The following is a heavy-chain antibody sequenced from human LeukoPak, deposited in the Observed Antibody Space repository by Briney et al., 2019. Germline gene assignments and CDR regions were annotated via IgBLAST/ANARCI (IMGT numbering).Heavy chain of an antibody. J-gene: IGHJ4*02. CDR2: ISGSGGST. D-gene: IGHD3-10*01. CDR1: GFTFSSYA. V-gene: IGHV3-23*01. CDR3: ATMVRGVIDPFDY. Sequence: GGSLRLSCAASGFTFSSYAMSWVRQAPGKGLEWVSAISGSGGSTYYADSVKGRFTISRDNSKNTLYLQMNSLRAEDTAVYYCATMVRGVIDPFDYWGQGTLVTVSS.